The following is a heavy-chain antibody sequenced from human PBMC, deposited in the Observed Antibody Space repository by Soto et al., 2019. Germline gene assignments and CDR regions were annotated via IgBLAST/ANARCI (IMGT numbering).Heavy chain of an antibody. CDR1: GYTFSSYD. CDR3: ARPNGDFDY. D-gene: IGHD4-17*01. CDR2: MNPNSGYT. Sequence: QVQLVQSGTEVKKPGASVKVSCKTSGYTFSSYDITWVRQVTGQGHEWMGWMNPNSGYTGYARKFQGRLTMTRDSAIRTAYMELSSLRSEDTAVYYCARPNGDFDYWGQGALVTVSS. V-gene: IGHV1-8*01. J-gene: IGHJ4*02.